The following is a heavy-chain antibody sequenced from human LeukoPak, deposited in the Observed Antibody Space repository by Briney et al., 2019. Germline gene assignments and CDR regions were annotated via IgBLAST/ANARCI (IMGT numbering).Heavy chain of an antibody. D-gene: IGHD3-22*01. CDR3: ARGPYDSSGHRSGFDI. CDR1: GGSISSNY. CDR2: IYYSGTT. J-gene: IGHJ3*02. Sequence: PSETLSLTCTVSGGSISSNYWSWIGQPPGKGLEWIGYIYYSGTTNYNPSLESRLTISVDTSKNQFCLILSSVTAADTAVYCCARGPYDSSGHRSGFDIWGQGTMVTVSS. V-gene: IGHV4-59*13.